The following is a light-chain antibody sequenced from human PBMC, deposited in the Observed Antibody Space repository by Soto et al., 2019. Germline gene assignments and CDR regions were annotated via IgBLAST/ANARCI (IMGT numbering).Light chain of an antibody. CDR3: NSCWFSHFYD. CDR1: SSDIGGYNA. Sequence: QSVLTQPASVSGSPGQTITISCTGTSSDIGGYNAVSWYQHHPGKAPKLIIYEVTHQPSGVSDRFSASKSGNTASLTISGFQAEDEADYYSNSCWFSHFYDLGTGTKFTVL. V-gene: IGLV2-14*01. CDR2: EVT. J-gene: IGLJ1*01.